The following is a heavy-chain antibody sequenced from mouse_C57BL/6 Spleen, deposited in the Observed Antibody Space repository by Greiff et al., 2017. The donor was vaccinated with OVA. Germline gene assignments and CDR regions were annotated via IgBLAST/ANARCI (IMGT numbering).Heavy chain of an antibody. J-gene: IGHJ3*01. CDR1: GFSLTSYG. D-gene: IGHD2-4*01. V-gene: IGHV2-3*01. Sequence: VKLMESGPGLVAPSQSLSITCTVSGFSLTSYGVSWVRQPPGQGLEWLGVIWGDGGTNYHSALISRLGTRKDNTKSQVFLKLNSLQTGGTATYYCAKPNYYDCAFAYWGQGTLVTVSA. CDR2: IWGDGGT. CDR3: AKPNYYDCAFAY.